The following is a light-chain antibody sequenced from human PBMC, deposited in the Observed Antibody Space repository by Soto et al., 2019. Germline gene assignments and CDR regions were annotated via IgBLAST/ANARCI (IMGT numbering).Light chain of an antibody. V-gene: IGKV1-17*01. J-gene: IGKJ4*01. CDR2: AAS. CDR3: LQHNSYPLT. CDR1: QGIRND. Sequence: DIQMTQSPSSLSASVGVRVTITCRASQGIRNDLGWYQQKPGKAPKRLIYAASSLQVGVLSRFSGSRSVTDFTLEISSLQAEYFATYYCLQHNSYPLTFGGGTKVEIK.